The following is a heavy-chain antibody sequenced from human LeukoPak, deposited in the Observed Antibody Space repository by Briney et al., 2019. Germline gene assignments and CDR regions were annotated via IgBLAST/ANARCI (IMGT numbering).Heavy chain of an antibody. J-gene: IGHJ6*02. CDR1: GFTVSSNY. CDR2: ISSSGSTI. D-gene: IGHD1-26*01. Sequence: GGSLRLSCAASGFTVSSNYMSWVRQAPGKGLEWVSYISSSGSTIYYADSVKGRFTISRDNAKNSLYLQMNSLRAEDTAVYYCARDSGSGSYYFKGAYYGMDVWGQGTTVTVSS. V-gene: IGHV3-11*01. CDR3: ARDSGSGSYYFKGAYYGMDV.